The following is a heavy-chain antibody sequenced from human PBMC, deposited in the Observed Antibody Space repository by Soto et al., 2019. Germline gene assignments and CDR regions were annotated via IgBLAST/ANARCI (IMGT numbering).Heavy chain of an antibody. J-gene: IGHJ6*02. CDR1: GFTFSHAW. CDR2: IKSLSDGGTA. D-gene: IGHD3-10*01. Sequence: GGSLRLSCTAPGFTFSHAWMTWVRQTPGMGLEWAGRIKSLSDGGTADYGAPVKGRFTLSRDDSRNTVFLQMTSLKTDDTAVYYCYIPFYYHSMDVWGQGTTVTVSS. CDR3: YIPFYYHSMDV. V-gene: IGHV3-15*01.